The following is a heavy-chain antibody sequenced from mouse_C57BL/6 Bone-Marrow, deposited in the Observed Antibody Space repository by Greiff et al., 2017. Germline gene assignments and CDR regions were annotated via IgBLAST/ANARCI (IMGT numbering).Heavy chain of an antibody. CDR2: ISDGGSYT. J-gene: IGHJ4*01. Sequence: EVHLVESGGGLVKPGGSLKLSCAASGFTFSSYAMSWVRQTPEKRLEWVATISDGGSYTYYPDNVKGRFTISRDNAKNNLYLQMSHLKSEDTAMYYCARDRTVVAHYYAMDYWGQGTSVTVSS. CDR3: ARDRTVVAHYYAMDY. CDR1: GFTFSSYA. V-gene: IGHV5-4*01. D-gene: IGHD1-1*01.